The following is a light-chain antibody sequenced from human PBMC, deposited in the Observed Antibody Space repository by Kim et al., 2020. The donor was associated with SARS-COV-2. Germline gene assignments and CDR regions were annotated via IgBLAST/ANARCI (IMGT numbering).Light chain of an antibody. J-gene: IGKJ3*01. V-gene: IGKV1D-16*01. CDR2: AAS. Sequence: DIQLTQSPSSLSASVGDRVTITCRASQPVSSWLAWYQQRPEKAPKSLIYAASSLHTGVPSRFSGRGSGTDFTLTISDLQPEDFATYYCRQYNTYPYTLGPGTKVDIK. CDR3: RQYNTYPYT. CDR1: QPVSSW.